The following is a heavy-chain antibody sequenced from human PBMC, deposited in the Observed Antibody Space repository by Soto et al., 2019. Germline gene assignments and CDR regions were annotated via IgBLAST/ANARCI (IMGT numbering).Heavy chain of an antibody. Sequence: GASVKVSCKASGYTFQSYALNWVRQAPGQRLEWMGWISAGNGNTVYSQRFQARVTITRDTSASTAYMKLSSLRSEDTAVYYCASYCSSTSCYPTSNYYYYGMDVWGQGTTVTVSS. J-gene: IGHJ6*02. D-gene: IGHD2-2*01. CDR2: ISAGNGNT. V-gene: IGHV1-3*01. CDR3: ASYCSSTSCYPTSNYYYYGMDV. CDR1: GYTFQSYA.